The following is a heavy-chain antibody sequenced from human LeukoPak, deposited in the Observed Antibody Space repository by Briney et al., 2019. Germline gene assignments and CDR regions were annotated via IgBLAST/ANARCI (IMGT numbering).Heavy chain of an antibody. CDR1: GFTFSSHG. CDR2: IWYDGRHE. Sequence: PGRSLRLSCAASGFTFSSHGIHWVRQTPGKGLEWVAVIWYDGRHEYYADSVKGRFTISRDNSRNTLWLQMNGLTAEDTAVYYCVRDQSSVSGSYYHFDSWGRGTLVTVSS. D-gene: IGHD3-10*01. V-gene: IGHV3-33*01. CDR3: VRDQSSVSGSYYHFDS. J-gene: IGHJ4*02.